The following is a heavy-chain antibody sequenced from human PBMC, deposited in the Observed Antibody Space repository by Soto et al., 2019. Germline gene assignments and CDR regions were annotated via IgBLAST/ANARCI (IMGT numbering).Heavy chain of an antibody. D-gene: IGHD1-1*01. CDR1: GFTFNIYG. CDR2: IDNDGSAT. Sequence: EVQLVESGGGLVQPGGSLRLSCVASGFTFNIYGMHWFRQAPGKGLEWVSRIDNDGSATTYADSVKGRFTISRDNAKNTLFLQMNTLRVDDTAVYYCARDNWNSYWGQGTLVTVSS. V-gene: IGHV3-74*01. J-gene: IGHJ4*02. CDR3: ARDNWNSY.